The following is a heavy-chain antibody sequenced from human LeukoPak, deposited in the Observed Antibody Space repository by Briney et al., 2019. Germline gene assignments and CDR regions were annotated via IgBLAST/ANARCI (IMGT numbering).Heavy chain of an antibody. CDR2: TYYRSKWYN. CDR3: ARAQKDDSSGRYRTFSY. J-gene: IGHJ1*01. V-gene: IGHV6-1*01. Sequence: SQTLSLTCAISGDSVSSNSATWNWIRQSPSRGLEWLGRTYYRSKWYNDYAVSVKSRITINPDTSKNQFSLQLNSVTPEDTAVYYCARAQKDDSSGRYRTFSYWGQGTLVTVSS. CDR1: GDSVSSNSAT. D-gene: IGHD6-19*01.